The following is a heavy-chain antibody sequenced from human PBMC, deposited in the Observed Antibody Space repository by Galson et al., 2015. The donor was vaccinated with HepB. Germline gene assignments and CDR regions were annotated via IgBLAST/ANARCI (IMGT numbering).Heavy chain of an antibody. CDR1: GDSISDYY. CDR3: ARDRFADDALDI. V-gene: IGHV4-4*02. Sequence: ETLSLTCTVSGDSISDYYWTWVRQAPGKGLEWIGEMYHSGSTKYTPSLKSRVTISVDKSKSQFSLRLTSVTAADTAVYYCARDRFADDALDIWGQGTVVTVSS. CDR2: MYHSGST. J-gene: IGHJ3*02.